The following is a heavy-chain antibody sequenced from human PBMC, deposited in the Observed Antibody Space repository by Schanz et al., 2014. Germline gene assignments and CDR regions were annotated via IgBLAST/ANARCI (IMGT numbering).Heavy chain of an antibody. CDR2: IIPILGIA. V-gene: IGHV1-69*02. Sequence: VQLEQSGAEVKKPGSSVKVSCKVSGGTFSSFGINWVRQAPGQGLEWMGRIIPILGIANYAQKFQGRVTNTADKYTNTAYMDLSSLRPEDTAVYYCARSNYYDNSDYYNSFDYWGQGTLVTVSS. J-gene: IGHJ4*02. CDR1: GGTFSSFG. CDR3: ARSNYYDNSDYYNSFDY. D-gene: IGHD3-22*01.